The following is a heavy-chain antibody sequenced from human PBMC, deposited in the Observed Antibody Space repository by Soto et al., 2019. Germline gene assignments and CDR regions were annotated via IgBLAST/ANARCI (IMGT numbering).Heavy chain of an antibody. CDR3: ATQEVGGSYVYTFDP. D-gene: IGHD1-26*01. V-gene: IGHV4-59*08. J-gene: IGHJ5*02. CDR1: GGSISSYY. CDR2: IYYSGST. Sequence: PSETLSLTCTVSGGSISSYYWSWIRQPPGKGLEWIAYIYYSGSTEYNPSLKSRVTISVDTSKNQFSLKLSSVTAADTAVYYCATQEVGGSYVYTFDPWGQGTLVTVSS.